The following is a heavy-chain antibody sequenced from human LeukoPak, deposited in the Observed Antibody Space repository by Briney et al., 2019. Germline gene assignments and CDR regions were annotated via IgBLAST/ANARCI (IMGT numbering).Heavy chain of an antibody. J-gene: IGHJ5*02. CDR3: ARGRYCSSTSCFAWLWFDP. CDR2: MNPNSGNT. V-gene: IGHV1-8*03. D-gene: IGHD2-2*01. Sequence: ASVKVSCKASGYTFTSYDINWVRQATGQGLEWMGWMNPNSGNTGYAQKFQGRVTITRNTSISTAYMELSSLRSEDTAVYYRARGRYCSSTSCFAWLWFDPWGQGTLVTVSS. CDR1: GYTFTSYD.